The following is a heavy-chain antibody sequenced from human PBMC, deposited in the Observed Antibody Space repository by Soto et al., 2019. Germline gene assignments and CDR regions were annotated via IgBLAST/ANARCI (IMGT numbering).Heavy chain of an antibody. D-gene: IGHD4-4*01. Sequence: GGSLRLSCAASGFTFSSYSMNWVRQAPGKGLEWVSSISGSGNYTHYADFLRGRFTISRDNAKTSLYLQMNSLRAEDTAVYYCAREGINNYNEYYFDSWGQGTVVTV. CDR1: GFTFSSYS. V-gene: IGHV3-21*01. CDR2: ISGSGNYT. J-gene: IGHJ4*02. CDR3: AREGINNYNEYYFDS.